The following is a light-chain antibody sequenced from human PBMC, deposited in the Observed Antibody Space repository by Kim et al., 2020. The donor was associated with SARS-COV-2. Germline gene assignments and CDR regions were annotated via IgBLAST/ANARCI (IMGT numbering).Light chain of an antibody. J-gene: IGKJ2*01. Sequence: EIVLTQSPGTLSLSPGQRATLSCRASQSVSSTYFAWYQQKPGQAPRLLIYGAANRPTGIPDRFSGSGSGKDFTLTISSLEPENFVVYYCQQNSSAPRTFGQGTKLEI. V-gene: IGKV3-20*01. CDR2: GAA. CDR1: QSVSSTY. CDR3: QQNSSAPRT.